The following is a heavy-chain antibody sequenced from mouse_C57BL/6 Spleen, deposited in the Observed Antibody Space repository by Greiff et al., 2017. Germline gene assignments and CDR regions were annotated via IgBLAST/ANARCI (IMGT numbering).Heavy chain of an antibody. Sequence: EVQLQESGPGLVKPSQSLSLTCSVTGYSITSGYYWNWIRQFPGNKLEWMGYISYDGSNNYNPSLKNRISITRDTSKNQFFLKLNSVTTEDTATYYCAREGWWGQGTLVTVSA. CDR2: ISYDGSN. CDR3: AREGW. J-gene: IGHJ3*02. CDR1: GYSITSGYY. V-gene: IGHV3-6*01.